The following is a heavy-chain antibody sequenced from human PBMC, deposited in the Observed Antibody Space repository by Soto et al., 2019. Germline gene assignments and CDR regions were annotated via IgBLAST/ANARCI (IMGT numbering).Heavy chain of an antibody. V-gene: IGHV3-23*01. CDR3: ARDRIPTGMDV. CDR1: GFTFDSYA. CDR2: ISGSGGST. J-gene: IGHJ6*02. Sequence: GGSLRLSCAASGFTFDSYAMSWVRQAPGKGLEWVSAISGSGGSTFHADSVKGRFTISRDNSKNTLYLQMNSLRAEDTAVYYCARDRIPTGMDVWGQGTTVTVSS.